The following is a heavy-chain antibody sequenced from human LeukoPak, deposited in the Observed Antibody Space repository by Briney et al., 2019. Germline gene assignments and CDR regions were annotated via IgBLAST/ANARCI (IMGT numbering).Heavy chain of an antibody. CDR2: IYPGDSDT. Sequence: GESLKISCKGSGYTFSSYWIGWVREMPGKGLEWMGIIYPGDSDTRYSTSLQGQATISVDTSITTAYLQWSSLKASDTAMYYCARHVGATTTPYYYYYMDVWGKGTTVTVSS. D-gene: IGHD1-26*01. CDR3: ARHVGATTTPYYYYYMDV. J-gene: IGHJ6*03. V-gene: IGHV5-51*01. CDR1: GYTFSSYW.